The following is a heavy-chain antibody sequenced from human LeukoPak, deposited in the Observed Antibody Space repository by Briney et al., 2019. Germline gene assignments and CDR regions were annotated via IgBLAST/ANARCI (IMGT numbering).Heavy chain of an antibody. J-gene: IGHJ4*02. D-gene: IGHD3-10*01. CDR2: INHSGST. CDR1: GGSISSSSYY. V-gene: IGHV4-39*07. CDR3: ASNSFDYYGSGSYSVDY. Sequence: KPSETLSLTCTVSGGSISSSSYYWSWIRQPPGKGLEWIGEINHSGSTNYNPSLKSRVTISVDTSKNQFSLKLSSVTAADTAVYYCASNSFDYYGSGSYSVDYWGQGTLVTVSS.